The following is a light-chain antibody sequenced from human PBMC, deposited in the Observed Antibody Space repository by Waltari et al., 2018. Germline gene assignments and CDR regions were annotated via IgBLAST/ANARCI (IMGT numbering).Light chain of an antibody. CDR3: QQYYSTPLT. CDR2: WAS. J-gene: IGKJ1*01. Sequence: DIVMTQSPDSLAVSLGERATINCKSSQSVLYSSNNKNDLAWYQQKPGQPPKLLIYWASTRESGVPDRCSGGVSGTDFTLTISSLQAEDVAVYYCQQYYSTPLTFGQGTKVEIK. V-gene: IGKV4-1*01. CDR1: QSVLYSSNNKND.